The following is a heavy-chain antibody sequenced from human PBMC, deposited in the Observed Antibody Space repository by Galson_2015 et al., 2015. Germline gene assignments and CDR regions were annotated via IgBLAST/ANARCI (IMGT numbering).Heavy chain of an antibody. J-gene: IGHJ6*03. CDR3: ARGPNTLYDILTGYYIPHYYYMDV. CDR2: MNPNRGNT. Sequence: SVKVSCKASGYTFTSYDINWVRQASGQGLEWLGWMNPNRGNTGYAQKFQGRVTMTRNTSISTAYMELSSLRSEDTAVYYCARGPNTLYDILTGYYIPHYYYMDVWGKGTTVTVSS. V-gene: IGHV1-8*01. CDR1: GYTFTSYD. D-gene: IGHD3-9*01.